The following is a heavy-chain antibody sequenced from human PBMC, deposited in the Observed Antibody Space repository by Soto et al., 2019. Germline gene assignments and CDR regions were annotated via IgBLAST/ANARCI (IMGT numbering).Heavy chain of an antibody. CDR2: IIPILGIA. J-gene: IGHJ4*02. Sequence: QVQLVQSGAEVKKPGSSVKVSCKASGGTFSSYTISWVRQAPGQGLEWMGRIIPILGIANYAQKVQGRVTITEDKSTSTAYMELSSLRSEDTAVYYCARVQGSGSYLRHYWGQGTLVTVSS. CDR1: GGTFSSYT. V-gene: IGHV1-69*02. CDR3: ARVQGSGSYLRHY. D-gene: IGHD3-10*01.